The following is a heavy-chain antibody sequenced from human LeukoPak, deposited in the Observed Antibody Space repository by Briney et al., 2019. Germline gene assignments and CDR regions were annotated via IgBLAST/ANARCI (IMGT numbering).Heavy chain of an antibody. J-gene: IGHJ4*02. CDR1: GGSISSRNYY. CDR3: ARHQGAVAGRDYYFDY. CDR2: IYYSGST. Sequence: PSETLSLTCTVSGGSISSRNYYWGWIRQPPGKGLEWIGSIYYSGSTYYNTSLKSRVTISVDTSKNQFSVKLSSVTAADTAVYYCARHQGAVAGRDYYFDYWGQGTLVTVSS. V-gene: IGHV4-39*01. D-gene: IGHD6-19*01.